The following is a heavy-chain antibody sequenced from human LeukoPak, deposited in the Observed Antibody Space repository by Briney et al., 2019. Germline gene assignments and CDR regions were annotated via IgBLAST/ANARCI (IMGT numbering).Heavy chain of an antibody. Sequence: GRSLRLSCAGSGFIFNNYAMTWVRQAPGKGLEWVSAISGSGDSTFNADSVKGRFTISRDNSKNTLYLQMNSLRAEDTALYYCATSTVAKYDYWGQGTLVAVSS. CDR2: ISGSGDST. J-gene: IGHJ4*02. CDR1: GFIFNNYA. CDR3: ATSTVAKYDY. D-gene: IGHD4-11*01. V-gene: IGHV3-23*01.